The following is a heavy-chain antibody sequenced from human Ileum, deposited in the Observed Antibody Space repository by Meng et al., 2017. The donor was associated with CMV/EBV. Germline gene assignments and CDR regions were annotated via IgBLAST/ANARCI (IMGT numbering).Heavy chain of an antibody. V-gene: IGHV3-23*01. CDR2: ISGSGAGT. CDR3: ARDLDSSGGNWFDP. Sequence: GESLKISCAASGFTFSNYAMTWVRQAPGKGLEWVSTISGSGAGTYYADSVKGRFTISRDNPKNTLYLQMSTLRAEDTAVYYCARDLDSSGGNWFDPWGQGTLVTVSS. J-gene: IGHJ5*02. D-gene: IGHD5-18*01. CDR1: GFTFSNYA.